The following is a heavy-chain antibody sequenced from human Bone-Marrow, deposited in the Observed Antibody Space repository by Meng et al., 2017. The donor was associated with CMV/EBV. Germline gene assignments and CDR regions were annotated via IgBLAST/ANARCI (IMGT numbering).Heavy chain of an antibody. J-gene: IGHJ5*01. V-gene: IGHV3-30*04. CDR3: ARGGGLRAAPGIPIWFDS. D-gene: IGHD6-13*01. Sequence: GGSLRLTCAASGFSFSSYAMHWVRQAPGKGLVWVAVISYDGSSKYYADSVRGRFTISRDNSKNTLYLQMNSLRAEDTAVYYCARGGGLRAAPGIPIWFDSWGQGTLVTVSS. CDR2: ISYDGSSK. CDR1: GFSFSSYA.